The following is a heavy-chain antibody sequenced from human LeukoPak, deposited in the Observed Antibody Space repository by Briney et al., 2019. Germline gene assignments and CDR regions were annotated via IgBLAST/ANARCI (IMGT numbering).Heavy chain of an antibody. CDR1: GFTFSSYE. D-gene: IGHD2-2*01. J-gene: IGHJ6*03. V-gene: IGHV3-48*03. CDR3: SGVVPAAMGGYYYYYYMDV. Sequence: GGSLRLSCAASGFTFSSYEMNWVRQAPGKGLEWVSYISSSGSTIYYADSVKGRFTISRDNAKNSLYLQMNGLRAEDAAVYYCSGVVPAAMGGYYYYYYMDVWGKGTTVTIPS. CDR2: ISSSGSTI.